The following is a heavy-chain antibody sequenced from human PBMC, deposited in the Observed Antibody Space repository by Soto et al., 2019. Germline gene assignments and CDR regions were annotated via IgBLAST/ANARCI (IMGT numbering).Heavy chain of an antibody. CDR2: IYHSGST. CDR1: GGSISSSSYY. J-gene: IGHJ5*02. CDR3: ARRTYYYGSGSYYGWFDP. D-gene: IGHD3-10*01. V-gene: IGHV4-39*01. Sequence: QLQLQESGPGLVKPSETLSLTCTVSGGSISSSSYYWGWIRQPPGKGLEWIGSIYHSGSTYYNPSLKSRVTISVDTSKNQFSLKLSSVTAADTAVYYCARRTYYYGSGSYYGWFDPWGQGTLVTVSS.